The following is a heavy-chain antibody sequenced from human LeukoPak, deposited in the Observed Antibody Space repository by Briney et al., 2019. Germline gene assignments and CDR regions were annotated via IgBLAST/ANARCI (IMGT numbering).Heavy chain of an antibody. V-gene: IGHV3-9*01. Sequence: GGSLRLSCAASGFTFDDYAMHWVRQAPGKGLEWVSGISWNSGSIGYADSVKGRFTISRDNAKNSLYLQMNSLRAEDTALYYCAKESYSGSYYGMDVWGQGTTVTVSS. CDR3: AKESYSGSYYGMDV. J-gene: IGHJ6*02. D-gene: IGHD1-26*01. CDR2: ISWNSGSI. CDR1: GFTFDDYA.